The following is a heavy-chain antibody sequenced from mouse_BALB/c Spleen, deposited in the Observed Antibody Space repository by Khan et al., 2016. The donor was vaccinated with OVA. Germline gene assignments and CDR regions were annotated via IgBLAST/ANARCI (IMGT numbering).Heavy chain of an antibody. V-gene: IGHV5-6*01. Sequence: EVELVESGGDLVKPGGSLKLSCAASGFTFSSYGMSWVRQTPDKRLEWVATTTSGGSYTYYPDSVKGRFTISRDNAKNTLYLQMTSLKSEDTAMSYCARLVDSWGQGTLVTVSA. CDR3: ARLVDS. CDR2: TTSGGSYT. CDR1: GFTFSSYG. J-gene: IGHJ3*01.